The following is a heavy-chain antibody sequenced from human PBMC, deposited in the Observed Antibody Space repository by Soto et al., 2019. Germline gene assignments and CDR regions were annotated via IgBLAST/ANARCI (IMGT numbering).Heavy chain of an antibody. V-gene: IGHV4-59*01. Sequence: SETLSLTCTVSGGSISSYYWSWIRQPPGKGLEWIGYIYYSGSTNYNPSLKSRVTISVDTSKNQFSLKLSSVTAADTAVYYCARTGSSGDYFDYSGQGTLVTVSS. D-gene: IGHD3-22*01. J-gene: IGHJ4*02. CDR2: IYYSGST. CDR1: GGSISSYY. CDR3: ARTGSSGDYFDY.